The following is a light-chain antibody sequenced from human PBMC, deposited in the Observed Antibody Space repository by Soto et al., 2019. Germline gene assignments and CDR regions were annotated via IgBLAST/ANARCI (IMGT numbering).Light chain of an antibody. CDR1: SSDVGAYNY. Sequence: QSALTQPASVSGPPGQSITISCTGTSSDVGAYNYVSWYQHNPGKAPRLVIYDVTNRPSGISDRFSGSKSGNTASLTISGLLAEDEADYYCTSYTSTSTYVFGTGTKLTVL. CDR2: DVT. CDR3: TSYTSTSTYV. J-gene: IGLJ1*01. V-gene: IGLV2-14*01.